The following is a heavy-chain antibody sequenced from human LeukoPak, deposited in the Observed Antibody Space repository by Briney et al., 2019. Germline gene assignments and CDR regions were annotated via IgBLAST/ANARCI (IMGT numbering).Heavy chain of an antibody. V-gene: IGHV4-39*07. J-gene: IGHJ6*03. CDR3: ARLRVHYYGSGSYYSKPYYYYYYMDV. CDR1: GVSISSSSYY. D-gene: IGHD3-10*01. Sequence: PSETLSLTCTVSGVSISSSSYYWGWIRQPPGKGPEWIGSIYYSGSTYYNPSLKSRITISVDTSKNQFSLKLSSVTAADTAVYYCARLRVHYYGSGSYYSKPYYYYYYMDVWGKGTTVTISS. CDR2: IYYSGST.